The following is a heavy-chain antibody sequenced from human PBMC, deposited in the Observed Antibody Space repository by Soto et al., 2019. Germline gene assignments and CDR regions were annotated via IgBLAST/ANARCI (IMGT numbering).Heavy chain of an antibody. CDR3: ARDREDGSGTKYNWFDS. Sequence: SVKVSCKASGRTFGNLGSSWLRHAPGQGLEWMGGTIPIFDTPHDAEKFRDRLTITADATSTAYMELTSLSSEDPDTYYCARDREDGSGTKYNWFDSWGQGTLVTVSS. J-gene: IGHJ5*01. V-gene: IGHV1-69*13. CDR2: TIPIFDTP. D-gene: IGHD3-10*01. CDR1: GRTFGNLG.